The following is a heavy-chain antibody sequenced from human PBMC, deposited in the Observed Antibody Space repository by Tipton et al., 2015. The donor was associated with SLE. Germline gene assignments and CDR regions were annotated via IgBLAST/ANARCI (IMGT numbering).Heavy chain of an antibody. Sequence: TLSLTCTVSGGSISRGNYNWGWIRQPAGKGLEWIGRIYSSGSIRHHPSLKSRVTISLDTPKSQFSLTLRSVTAADTAIYYCARWNFVTMTGGFDIWGQGTMVTVSS. CDR3: ARWNFVTMTGGFDI. D-gene: IGHD1-7*01. V-gene: IGHV4-61*02. J-gene: IGHJ3*02. CDR1: GGSISRGNYN. CDR2: IYSSGSI.